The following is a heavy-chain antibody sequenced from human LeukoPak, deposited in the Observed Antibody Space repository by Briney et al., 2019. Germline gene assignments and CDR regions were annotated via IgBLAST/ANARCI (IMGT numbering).Heavy chain of an antibody. CDR1: GGSVSSSSYY. D-gene: IGHD6-19*01. CDR2: FYYSGST. V-gene: IGHV4-39*01. CDR3: ARHELPGMAVSAGFDY. Sequence: SETLSLTCTVSGGSVSSSSYYWGWIRQPPGKGLEWIGSFYYSGSTFYNPSLKSRVTISVNTSKNQFSLRLTSVTAADTAFYYCARHELPGMAVSAGFDYWGQGTLVTVSS. J-gene: IGHJ4*02.